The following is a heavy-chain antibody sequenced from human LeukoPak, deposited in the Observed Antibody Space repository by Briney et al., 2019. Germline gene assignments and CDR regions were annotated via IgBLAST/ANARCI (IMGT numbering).Heavy chain of an antibody. CDR3: ASRYYYDTRGYFLH. D-gene: IGHD3-22*01. Sequence: RPSQTLSLTCTVSGGSISSGSYYWSWIRQPAGKGLEWIGSIYYSGSTYYSASFKSRVTISVDTSQNQFSLKLRSVTAADRAVYYCASRYYYDTRGYFLHWGQGTLVTVSS. J-gene: IGHJ1*01. CDR2: IYYSGST. V-gene: IGHV4-30-2*03. CDR1: GGSISSGSYY.